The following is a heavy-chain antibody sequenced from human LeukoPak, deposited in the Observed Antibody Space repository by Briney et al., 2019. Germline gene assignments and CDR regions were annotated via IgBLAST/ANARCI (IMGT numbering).Heavy chain of an antibody. CDR2: INHSGST. Sequence: SETLSLTCAVYGGSFSGYYWSWIRQPPGKGLEWIGEINHSGSTNYNPSLKSRVTISVDTSKNQFSLKLSSVTAADTAVYYCARVRRHYDFWSGYFASSKGDYFDYWGQGTLVIVSS. CDR3: ARVRRHYDFWSGYFASSKGDYFDY. J-gene: IGHJ4*02. D-gene: IGHD3-3*01. CDR1: GGSFSGYY. V-gene: IGHV4-34*01.